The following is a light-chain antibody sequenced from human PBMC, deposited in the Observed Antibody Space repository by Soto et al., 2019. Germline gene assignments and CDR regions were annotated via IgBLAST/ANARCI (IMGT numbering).Light chain of an antibody. V-gene: IGLV2-14*01. CDR1: SSDVGGYNY. J-gene: IGLJ1*01. Sequence: QSVLTQPASVSGSPGQSITIPCTGTSSDVGGYNYVSWYQQHPGKAPKLMIYDVSNRPSGVSNRFSGSRSGNTASLTISGLQAEDEADYYCSSYTTSSTLVFGTGTTVTVL. CDR3: SSYTTSSTLV. CDR2: DVS.